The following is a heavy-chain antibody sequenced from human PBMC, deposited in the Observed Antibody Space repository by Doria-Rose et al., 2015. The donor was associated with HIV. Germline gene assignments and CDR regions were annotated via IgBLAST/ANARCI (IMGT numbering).Heavy chain of an antibody. Sequence: SGPVLVKPTETLTLTCTVSGVSLSSPGMGVSWIRQPPGKALEWLANIFSDDERCYKTSLKSRLTNSRGTSKSQVVLTMTDMDPVDTATYYCARIKSSRWYHKYYFDFWGQGTLVIVSA. CDR3: ARIKSSRWYHKYYFDF. V-gene: IGHV2-26*01. J-gene: IGHJ4*02. CDR1: GVSLSSPGMG. D-gene: IGHD6-13*01. CDR2: IFSDDER.